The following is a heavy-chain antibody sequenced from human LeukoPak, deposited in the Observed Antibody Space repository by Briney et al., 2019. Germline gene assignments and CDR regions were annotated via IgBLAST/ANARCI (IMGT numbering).Heavy chain of an antibody. CDR2: INTNTGNP. CDR3: ARGRIWFGDNY. CDR1: GYTFTRND. D-gene: IGHD3-10*01. V-gene: IGHV7-4-1*02. J-gene: IGHJ4*02. Sequence: ASVKVSCKASGYTFTRNDVNWVRQAPGQGLEWMGWINTNTGNPTYAQGFTGRFVFSLDTSVSTAYLQISSLKAEDTAVYYCARGRIWFGDNYWGQGTLVTVSS.